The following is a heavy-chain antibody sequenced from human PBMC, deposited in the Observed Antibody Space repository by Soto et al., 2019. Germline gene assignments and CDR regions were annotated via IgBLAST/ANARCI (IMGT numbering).Heavy chain of an antibody. D-gene: IGHD3-3*01. V-gene: IGHV1-2*04. Sequence: ASVKVSCKASGYTFSSSAMHWVRQAPGQRLEWMGWINPNSGSTNYAQKFQGWVTMTRDTSISTAYMELSRLRSDDTAVYYCARDFGGGGVVRYYMDVWGKGTTVTVSS. J-gene: IGHJ6*03. CDR2: INPNSGST. CDR3: ARDFGGGGVVRYYMDV. CDR1: GYTFSSSA.